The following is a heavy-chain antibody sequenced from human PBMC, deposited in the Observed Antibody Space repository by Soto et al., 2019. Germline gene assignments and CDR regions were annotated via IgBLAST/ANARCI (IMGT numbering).Heavy chain of an antibody. D-gene: IGHD2-2*02. V-gene: IGHV3-30-3*01. Sequence: GGSLRLSCAASGFTFSSYAMHWVRQAPGKGLEWVAVISYDGSNKYYADSVKGRFTISRDNSKNTLYLQMNSLRAEDTAVYYCARDRGYCISTSCYKVYYYYYGMDVWGQGTTVTVSS. CDR3: ARDRGYCISTSCYKVYYYYYGMDV. CDR2: ISYDGSNK. J-gene: IGHJ6*02. CDR1: GFTFSSYA.